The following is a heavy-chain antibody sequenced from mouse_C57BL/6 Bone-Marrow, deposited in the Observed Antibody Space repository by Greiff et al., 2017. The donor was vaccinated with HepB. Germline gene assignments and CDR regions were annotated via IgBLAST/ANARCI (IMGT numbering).Heavy chain of an antibody. D-gene: IGHD2-5*01. CDR2: IDPENGDT. V-gene: IGHV14-4*01. CDR1: GYAFSSSW. Sequence: VQLQQSGPELVKPGASVKISCKASGYAFSSSWMNWVKQRPEQGLEWIGWIDPENGDTEYASKFQGKATITADTSSNTAYLQLSSLTSEDTAVYYCTRSYYSNYYFDYWGQGTTLTVSS. CDR3: TRSYYSNYYFDY. J-gene: IGHJ2*01.